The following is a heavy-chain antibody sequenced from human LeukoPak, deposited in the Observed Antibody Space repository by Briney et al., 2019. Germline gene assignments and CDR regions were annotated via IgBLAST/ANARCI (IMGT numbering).Heavy chain of an antibody. CDR2: IYSGGST. CDR3: AREDYDKQTGDY. D-gene: IGHD3-22*01. CDR1: GFTVSSNY. Sequence: PGGSLRLSCAASGFTVSSNYMSWVRQAPGKGLEWVSVIYSGGSTYYADSVKGRFTISRDNSKNTLYLQMNSLRAEDTAVYYCAREDYDKQTGDYWGQGTLVTVSS. V-gene: IGHV3-66*01. J-gene: IGHJ4*02.